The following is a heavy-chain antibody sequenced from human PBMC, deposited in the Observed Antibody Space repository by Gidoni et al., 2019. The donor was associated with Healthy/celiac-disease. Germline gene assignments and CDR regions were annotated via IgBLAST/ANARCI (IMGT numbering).Heavy chain of an antibody. D-gene: IGHD6-13*01. V-gene: IGHV3-21*01. J-gene: IGHJ4*02. CDR1: GFTFSSYS. CDR3: ARDSGTIAAGGFDY. Sequence: EVQLVESGGGLVKPGGSLRLSCAASGFTFSSYSMNRVRQAPGKGLEWVSSISSSSSYIYYADSVKGRFTISRDNAKNSLYLQMNSLRAEDTAVYYCARDSGTIAAGGFDYWGQGTLVTVSS. CDR2: ISSSSSYI.